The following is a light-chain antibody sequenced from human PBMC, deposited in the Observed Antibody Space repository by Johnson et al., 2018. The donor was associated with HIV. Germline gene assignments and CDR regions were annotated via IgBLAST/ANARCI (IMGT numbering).Light chain of an antibody. CDR1: SSNIGNNY. CDR2: DNN. V-gene: IGLV1-51*01. Sequence: QSVLTQPPSVSAAPGQKVTISCSGSSSNIGNNYVSWYQQLPGTAPKLLIYDNNKRPSGIPDRFSGSKSGTSATLGITGLQTGDEADYYCGTWDNSLNTCGVFGAGTKVTVL. CDR3: GTWDNSLNTCGV. J-gene: IGLJ1*01.